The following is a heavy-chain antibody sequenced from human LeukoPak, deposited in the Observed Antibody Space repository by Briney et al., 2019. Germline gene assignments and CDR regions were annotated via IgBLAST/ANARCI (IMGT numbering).Heavy chain of an antibody. V-gene: IGHV3-53*01. CDR3: ARGGSWNDFDY. J-gene: IGHJ4*02. CDR2: IYNGGST. Sequence: GGSLRLFCAPSEFTASSNYMSWVRQAPGKGLEWVSVIYNGGSTYYADSVKGRFTISRDNSKNTLYLQMNSLRVEDTAVYYCARGGSWNDFDYWGQGTLVTVSS. CDR1: EFTASSNY. D-gene: IGHD1-1*01.